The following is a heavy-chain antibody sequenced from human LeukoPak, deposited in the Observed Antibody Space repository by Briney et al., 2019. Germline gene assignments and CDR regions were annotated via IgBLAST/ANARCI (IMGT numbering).Heavy chain of an antibody. CDR1: GYIFTDYA. CDR2: MNGGNGNT. CDR3: ARGRGTSGSNRNFYYYYYMDV. D-gene: IGHD2-15*01. J-gene: IGHJ6*03. Sequence: ASVKVSCKASGYIFTDYAIHWLRQAPGQRPEWMGWMNGGNGNTKYSQKFQGRITLIRDTSAATAYMELSSLRHDDLAVYYCARGRGTSGSNRNFYYYYYMDVWGKGTTVTVSS. V-gene: IGHV1-3*01.